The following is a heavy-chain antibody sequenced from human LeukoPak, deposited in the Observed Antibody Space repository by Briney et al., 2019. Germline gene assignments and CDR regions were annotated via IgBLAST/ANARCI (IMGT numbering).Heavy chain of an antibody. V-gene: IGHV4-61*02. J-gene: IGHJ4*02. Sequence: SETLSLTCTVSGGSISSGSYYWSWIRQPAGKGLEWIGRIYTSGSTNYNPSLKSRVTISVDTSKNQFSLKLSSVTAADTAVYYCARTPRHYNTYYYGSGSGDYWGQGTLVTVSS. CDR3: ARTPRHYNTYYYGSGSGDY. CDR2: IYTSGST. D-gene: IGHD3-10*01. CDR1: GGSISSGSYY.